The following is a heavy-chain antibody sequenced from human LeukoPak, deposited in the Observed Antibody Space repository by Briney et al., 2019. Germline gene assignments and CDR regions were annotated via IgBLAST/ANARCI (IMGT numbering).Heavy chain of an antibody. J-gene: IGHJ3*02. CDR3: TRGRWFGELSVAFDI. CDR2: INHSGST. Sequence: SSETLSLTCAVYGGSFSGYYWSWIRQPPGKGLEWIGEINHSGSTNYNPSLKSRVTISVDTSKNQFSLKLSSVTAADTAVYYCTRGRWFGELSVAFDIWGQGTMVTVSS. D-gene: IGHD3-10*01. V-gene: IGHV4-34*01. CDR1: GGSFSGYY.